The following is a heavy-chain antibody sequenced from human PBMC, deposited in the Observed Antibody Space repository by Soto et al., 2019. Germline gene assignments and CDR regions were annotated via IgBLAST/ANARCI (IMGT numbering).Heavy chain of an antibody. J-gene: IGHJ4*02. V-gene: IGHV3-72*01. D-gene: IGHD1-26*01. CDR2: SRNKAKSYST. CDR3: SILEGA. CDR1: GVTFSDHY. Sequence: EVQLVESGGGLVQPGGSLTLSCAVSGVTFSDHYMEWVRQAPGKGLEWVARSRNKAKSYSTDFAASVKGRFTISGDESKNSLYLQMNSLKTEDTAVYYCSILEGAWGQGTLVTVSS.